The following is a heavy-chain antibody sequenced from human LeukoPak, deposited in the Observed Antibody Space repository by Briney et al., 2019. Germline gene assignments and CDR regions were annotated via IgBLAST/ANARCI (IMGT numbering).Heavy chain of an antibody. CDR2: ISSSSSYI. D-gene: IGHD5/OR15-5a*01. Sequence: GGSLRLSCAASGFTFSSYSMNWVRQAPGKGLEWVSSISSSSSYIYYADSVKGRFTISRDNSKNTLYLQMNSLRAEDTAVYYCAGNPTNLPALDYWGQGTLVTVSS. CDR3: AGNPTNLPALDY. V-gene: IGHV3-21*01. J-gene: IGHJ4*02. CDR1: GFTFSSYS.